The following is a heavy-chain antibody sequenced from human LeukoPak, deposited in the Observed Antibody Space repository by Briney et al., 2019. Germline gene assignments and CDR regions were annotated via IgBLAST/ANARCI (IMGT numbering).Heavy chain of an antibody. V-gene: IGHV3-7*01. D-gene: IGHD6-19*01. Sequence: QSGGSLRLPCAASGFTFRSYWMSWVRQAPGKGLEWVANIQSDGSEKNYIDSVQGRFTISRDNAKTSLYLQMNSLTAEDTAVYYCARDSTVATYYGVDVWGQGTTVTVSS. CDR2: IQSDGSEK. J-gene: IGHJ6*02. CDR1: GFTFRSYW. CDR3: ARDSTVATYYGVDV.